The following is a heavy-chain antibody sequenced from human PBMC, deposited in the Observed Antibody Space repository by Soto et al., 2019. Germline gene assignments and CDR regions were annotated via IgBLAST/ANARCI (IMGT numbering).Heavy chain of an antibody. CDR2: ISSSSSTI. CDR3: ARDLWVLNWFDP. Sequence: EVQLVESGGGLVQPGGSLRLSCAASGFTFSSYSMNWVRQAPGKGLEWVSYISSSSSTIYYADSVNGRITISRDNAKNSLYLQMNSLRDEDTAVYYCARDLWVLNWFDPWGQGTLVTVSS. V-gene: IGHV3-48*02. J-gene: IGHJ5*02. CDR1: GFTFSSYS. D-gene: IGHD3-16*01.